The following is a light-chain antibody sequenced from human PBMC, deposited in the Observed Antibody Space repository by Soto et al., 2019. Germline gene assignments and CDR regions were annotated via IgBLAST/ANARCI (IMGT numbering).Light chain of an antibody. CDR3: AAWDDSLSGPV. J-gene: IGLJ2*01. CDR2: ANN. CDR1: SSNIGSNT. V-gene: IGLV1-44*01. Sequence: QSVLTQPPSASGTPGQRVTISCSGSSSNIGSNTVNWYQQLPGTAPKRLIYANNRRPSGVPDRFSGSKSGTSASLAISGLQSEDEADYYCAAWDDSLSGPVFGGGTKLTVL.